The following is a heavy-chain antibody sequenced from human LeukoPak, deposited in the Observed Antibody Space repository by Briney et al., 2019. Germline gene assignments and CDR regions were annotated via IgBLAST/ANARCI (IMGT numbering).Heavy chain of an antibody. CDR2: INPSRGST. V-gene: IGHV1-46*01. D-gene: IGHD3-10*01. Sequence: AAVKVSCKASGYTFTSYYMHWVRQATGQGLEWMGIINPSRGSTSYAQKFQGRVTMTRDTSTSTVYMELSSLRSEDTAVYYCARDSSGSGSYPNWGQGTLVTVSS. J-gene: IGHJ4*02. CDR3: ARDSSGSGSYPN. CDR1: GYTFTSYY.